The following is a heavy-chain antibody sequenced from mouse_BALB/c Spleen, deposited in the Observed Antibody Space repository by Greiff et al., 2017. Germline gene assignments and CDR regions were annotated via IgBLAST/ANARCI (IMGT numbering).Heavy chain of an antibody. CDR1: GYAFSSSW. CDR2: IYPGDGDT. Sequence: VQLQQSGPELVKPGASVKISCKASGYAFSSSWMNWVKQRPGQGLEWIGRIYPGDGDTNYNGKFKGKATLTADKSSSTAYMQLSSLTSVDSAVYFCARSIGNYYRYDEDFDYWGQGTTLTVSS. CDR3: ARSIGNYYRYDEDFDY. J-gene: IGHJ2*01. D-gene: IGHD2-14*01. V-gene: IGHV1-82*01.